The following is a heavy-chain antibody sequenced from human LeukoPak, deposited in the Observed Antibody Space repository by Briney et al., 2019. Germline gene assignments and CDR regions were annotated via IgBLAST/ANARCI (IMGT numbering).Heavy chain of an antibody. CDR1: GFTFSSYW. Sequence: PGGSLRLSCAASGFTFSSYWMSWVRQAPGKGLEWVAVISYDGSNKYYADSVKGRFTISRDNSKNTLYLQMNSLRAEDTAVYYCAKGGYYDILTGYDYWGQGTLVTVSS. J-gene: IGHJ4*02. D-gene: IGHD3-9*01. CDR2: ISYDGSNK. CDR3: AKGGYYDILTGYDY. V-gene: IGHV3-30*18.